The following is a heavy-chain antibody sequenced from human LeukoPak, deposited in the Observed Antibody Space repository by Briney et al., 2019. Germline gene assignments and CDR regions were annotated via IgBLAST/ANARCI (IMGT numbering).Heavy chain of an antibody. V-gene: IGHV3-23*01. CDR1: RFTLTAYA. J-gene: IGHJ6*02. D-gene: IGHD3-10*02. Sequence: SLRPSREPSRFTLTAYATTCVRQAPREGQEWVSSIGSDNKPHYSDPLKGGFALSRDNSKNILSLRLKSLRAEQTRLYYCARDLNYYVAMDVWGQGTTVTVSS. CDR3: ARDLNYYVAMDV. CDR2: IGSDNKP.